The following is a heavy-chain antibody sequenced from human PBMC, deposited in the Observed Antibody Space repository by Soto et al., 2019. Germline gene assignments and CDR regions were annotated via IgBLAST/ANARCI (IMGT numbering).Heavy chain of an antibody. Sequence: PGGSLRLSCTASGFTFSSHAMTWIRQTPGKGLQWIGQINHSGSANYNPSLKSRVTISVHTSNSQFSLELSSVTAADTAVYYCARGLITGSQYSRGWYYFDSWGQGTQVTVSS. V-gene: IGHV4-34*01. J-gene: IGHJ4*02. CDR1: GFTFSSHA. CDR2: INHSGSA. CDR3: ARGLITGSQYSRGWYYFDS. D-gene: IGHD1-26*01.